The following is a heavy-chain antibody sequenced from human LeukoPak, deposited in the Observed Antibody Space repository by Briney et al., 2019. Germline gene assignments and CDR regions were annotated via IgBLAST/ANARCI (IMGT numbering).Heavy chain of an antibody. D-gene: IGHD3-22*01. Sequence: GGSLRLSXAASGFTFSSYAMHWVCQAPGKGLEYVSAISSNGGSTYYANSVKGRFTISRDNSKNTLYLQMGSLRAEDMAVYYCASDLFSWITMIVVSWGQGTLVTVSS. CDR1: GFTFSSYA. CDR3: ASDLFSWITMIVVS. CDR2: ISSNGGST. V-gene: IGHV3-64*01. J-gene: IGHJ4*02.